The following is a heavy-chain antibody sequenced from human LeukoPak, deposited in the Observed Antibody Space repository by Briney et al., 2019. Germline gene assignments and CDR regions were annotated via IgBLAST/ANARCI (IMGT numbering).Heavy chain of an antibody. J-gene: IGHJ4*02. D-gene: IGHD6-13*01. CDR2: IYSGGST. CDR3: ARDRGYSSSWGGY. CDR1: GFTVSSNY. V-gene: IGHV3-53*01. Sequence: GGSLRLSCAASGFTVSSNYMSWVRQAPGKGLEWVSVIYSGGSTYYADSVKGRFTISRDNAKNSLYLQMNSLRAEDTAVYYCARDRGYSSSWGGYWGQGTLVTVSS.